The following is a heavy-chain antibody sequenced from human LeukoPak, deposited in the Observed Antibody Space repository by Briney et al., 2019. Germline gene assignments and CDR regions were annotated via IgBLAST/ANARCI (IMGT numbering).Heavy chain of an antibody. CDR1: GYTFTGYY. V-gene: IGHV1-2*02. D-gene: IGHD6-19*01. CDR3: AREPSRLEGIAVAGTGDY. J-gene: IGHJ4*02. CDR2: INPNSGGT. Sequence: ASVKVSCKASGYTFTGYYMHWVRQAPGQGLEWMGWINPNSGGTNYAQKFQGRVTMTRDTSISTAYMELSRLRSDDTAVYYCAREPSRLEGIAVAGTGDYWGQGTLVTVSS.